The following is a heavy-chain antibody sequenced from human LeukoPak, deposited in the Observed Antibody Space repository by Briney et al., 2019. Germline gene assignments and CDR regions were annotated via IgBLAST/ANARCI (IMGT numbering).Heavy chain of an antibody. Sequence: GESLKISCKGSGYSFTDNWIAWVRQMPGKGLEWMGIISPGGSATTHSPSFQGHVTISVDNSITTAYLQWSSLKASDTAIYYCAKYLRWLNSPDPPEDYWGQGTLVTVSS. D-gene: IGHD5-18*01. J-gene: IGHJ4*02. CDR1: GYSFTDNW. V-gene: IGHV5-51*01. CDR2: ISPGGSAT. CDR3: AKYLRWLNSPDPPEDY.